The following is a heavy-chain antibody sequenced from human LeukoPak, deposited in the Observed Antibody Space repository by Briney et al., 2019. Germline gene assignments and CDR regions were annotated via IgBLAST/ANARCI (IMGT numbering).Heavy chain of an antibody. J-gene: IGHJ4*02. V-gene: IGHV3-7*01. Sequence: QAGGSLRLSCAASGFTFSSYWMSWVRQAPGKGLEWVATIKQDGSEKYYVDSVKGRFTISRDNAKNSLYLQMNGLRAEDTAVYYCASPPLGWYSSSCPFDYWGQGTLVTVSS. CDR1: GFTFSSYW. CDR3: ASPPLGWYSSSCPFDY. D-gene: IGHD6-13*01. CDR2: IKQDGSEK.